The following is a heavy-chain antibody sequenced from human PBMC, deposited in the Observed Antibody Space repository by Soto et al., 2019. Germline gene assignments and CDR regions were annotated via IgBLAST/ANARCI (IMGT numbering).Heavy chain of an antibody. CDR3: ARDLDGSGSYYTDY. CDR1: GYIFITYG. Sequence: SSVKVSCKASGYIFITYGISWVRQAPGQGLEWMGRISTYNGNTNYAQNLQGRVTMTTDTSTSAAYMELRSLRSDDTAVYYCARDLDGSGSYYTDYWGPGTLVTVSS. D-gene: IGHD3-10*01. J-gene: IGHJ4*02. CDR2: ISTYNGNT. V-gene: IGHV1-18*01.